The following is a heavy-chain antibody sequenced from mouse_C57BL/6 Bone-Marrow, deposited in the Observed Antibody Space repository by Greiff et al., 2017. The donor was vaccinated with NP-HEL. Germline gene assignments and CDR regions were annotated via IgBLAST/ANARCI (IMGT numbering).Heavy chain of an antibody. V-gene: IGHV1-64*01. D-gene: IGHD2-1*01. CDR3: ARLSGNSNYFDY. Sequence: QVQLQQPGAELVKPGASVKLSCKASGYTFTSYWMHWVKQRPGQGLEWIGMIHPNSGSTNYNEKFKSKATLTVDKSSSTAYMQLSSLTSEDSAVYYCARLSGNSNYFDYWGQGTTLTVSS. J-gene: IGHJ2*01. CDR1: GYTFTSYW. CDR2: IHPNSGST.